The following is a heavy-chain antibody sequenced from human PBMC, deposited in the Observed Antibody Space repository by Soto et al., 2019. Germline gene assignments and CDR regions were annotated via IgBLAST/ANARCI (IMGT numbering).Heavy chain of an antibody. CDR3: VRHPRIMVPRQHYYYFDT. CDR1: GASISSRNYS. D-gene: IGHD2-8*01. J-gene: IGHJ4*02. Sequence: QLQLQESGPGLVKPSETLSLICNVSGASISSRNYSWGWIRQPPGKGLEWFGSIFYSGSTYYIPSLKTRVTISIVTSQNQFSLRLTAVNAADTAVYYCVRHPRIMVPRQHYYYFDTWGPGNLVTVSS. CDR2: IFYSGST. V-gene: IGHV4-39*01.